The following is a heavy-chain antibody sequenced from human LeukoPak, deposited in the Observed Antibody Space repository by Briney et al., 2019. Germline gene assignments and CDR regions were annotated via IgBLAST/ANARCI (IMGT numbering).Heavy chain of an antibody. D-gene: IGHD3-9*01. CDR1: GGSISSYY. CDR3: ARAYYDILTGSGSFDY. V-gene: IGHV4-59*01. J-gene: IGHJ4*02. Sequence: PSETLSLTCTVSGGSISSYYWSWIRQPAGKGLEWIGYIYYSGSTNYNPSLKSRVTISVDTSKNQFSLKLSSVTAADTAVYYCARAYYDILTGSGSFDYWGQGTLVTASS. CDR2: IYYSGST.